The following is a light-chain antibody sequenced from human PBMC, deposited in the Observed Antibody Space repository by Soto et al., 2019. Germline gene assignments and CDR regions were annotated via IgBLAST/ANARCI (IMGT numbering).Light chain of an antibody. Sequence: DILMTQSPSSLSASVGDRVTITCQASQGISNYLNWYQQKPGKAPKLLIDDASNLETGVPSRFSGSGSGTDFTFTISSLQPEDIATYYCQQYDNPPLTFGGGTKVEIK. CDR1: QGISNY. CDR2: DAS. J-gene: IGKJ4*01. CDR3: QQYDNPPLT. V-gene: IGKV1-33*01.